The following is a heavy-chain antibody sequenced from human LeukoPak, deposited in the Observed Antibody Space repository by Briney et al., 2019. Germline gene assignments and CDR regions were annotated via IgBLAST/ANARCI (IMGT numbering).Heavy chain of an antibody. CDR3: ARGYYPPRWYFDL. J-gene: IGHJ2*01. CDR2: IIEKGND. Sequence: SETLSLTCALSGGSFSSYSWSWAWLRQTPEKGLEWIGKIIEKGNDNDKTSLKSRVTIDLATSTTHFSLKLTSMTAADTAMYYCARGYYPPRWYFDLWGRGTLVTVSS. CDR1: GGSFSSYS. V-gene: IGHV4-34*01. D-gene: IGHD3-10*01.